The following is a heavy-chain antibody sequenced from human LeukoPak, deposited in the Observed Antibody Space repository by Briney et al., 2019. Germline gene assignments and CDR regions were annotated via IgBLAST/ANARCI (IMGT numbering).Heavy chain of an antibody. J-gene: IGHJ4*02. D-gene: IGHD3-22*01. Sequence: GGSLRLSCAASGFTFSSYAMHWVRQAPGKGLEWVAVISYDGSNKYYADSVKGRFTISRDNSKNTLYLQMNSLRAEDTAVYYCASGGYYDSSGYALPDYWGQGTLVTVSS. CDR3: ASGGYYDSSGYALPDY. CDR2: ISYDGSNK. CDR1: GFTFSSYA. V-gene: IGHV3-30*04.